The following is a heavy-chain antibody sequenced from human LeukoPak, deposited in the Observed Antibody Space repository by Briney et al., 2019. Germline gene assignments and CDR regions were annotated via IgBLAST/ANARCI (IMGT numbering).Heavy chain of an antibody. CDR3: ARGAYYYED. J-gene: IGHJ4*02. CDR2: ISSSSSTI. Sequence: PGGSLRLSCAASGFTFSSHSMNWVRLAPGKGLEWVSYISSSSSTIYYADSVKGRFTISRDNAKNSLYLQMNSLRAEDTAVYYCARGAYYYEDWGQGTLVTVSS. CDR1: GFTFSSHS. D-gene: IGHD3-22*01. V-gene: IGHV3-48*01.